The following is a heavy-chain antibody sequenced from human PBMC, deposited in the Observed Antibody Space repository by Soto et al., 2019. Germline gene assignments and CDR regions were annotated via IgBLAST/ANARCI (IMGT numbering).Heavy chain of an antibody. CDR1: GFTFSSYA. J-gene: IGHJ3*02. CDR2: ISASGATT. D-gene: IGHD3-22*01. V-gene: IGHV3-23*01. Sequence: EVQLLESGGDLVQPGGSLRLSCAASGFTFSSYAMNWVRQAPGRGLEWVSAISASGATTFYADSVKGRFTISRDKSKNTLFLQMNSLRAEDTAVYYCAKESGMVVATLGDAFDIWGQGTMVTVSS. CDR3: AKESGMVVATLGDAFDI.